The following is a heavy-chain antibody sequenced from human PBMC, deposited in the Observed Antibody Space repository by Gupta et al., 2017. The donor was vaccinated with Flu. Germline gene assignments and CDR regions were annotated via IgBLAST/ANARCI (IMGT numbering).Heavy chain of an antibody. Sequence: EVQLVESGGGLVQPGGSLRLSCAASGFTFSSYEMNWVRQAPGKGLEWVSYISSSGSTIYYADSVKGRFTISRDNAKNSLYLQMNSLRAEDTAVYYCARVGAGRTRTYYYYGMDVWGQGTTVTVSS. J-gene: IGHJ6*02. CDR3: ARVGAGRTRTYYYYGMDV. V-gene: IGHV3-48*03. CDR2: ISSSGSTI. CDR1: GFTFSSYE. D-gene: IGHD6-13*01.